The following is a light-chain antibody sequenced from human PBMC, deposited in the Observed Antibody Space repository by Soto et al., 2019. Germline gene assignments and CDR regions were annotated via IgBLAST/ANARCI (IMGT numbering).Light chain of an antibody. CDR1: QTISTW. J-gene: IGKJ4*01. V-gene: IGKV1-5*01. CDR2: DAS. Sequence: DIQMTQSPSTLSASVGDRVTITCRASQTISTWLAWYQQKPGKAPELLMYDASILQTGVPLRFSGSGSGTDFTLTITSLQPEDFATYFCQQYGNYPLTFGGGTTVEVK. CDR3: QQYGNYPLT.